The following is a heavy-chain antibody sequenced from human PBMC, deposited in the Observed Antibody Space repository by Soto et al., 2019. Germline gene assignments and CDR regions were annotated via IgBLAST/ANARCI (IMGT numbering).Heavy chain of an antibody. CDR1: RDSITSIAFY. D-gene: IGHD6-13*01. CDR3: ARLSGSWQSWFAP. CDR2: IFYSGNT. Sequence: SVTLSLTCILSRDSITSIAFYWIWIRQHPVKGLEWIGYIFYSGNTYYNPSLKCRVTILVDTSKNQFSLKVSSVTAADTAVYYCARLSGSWQSWFAPWGQGTLVTIS. J-gene: IGHJ5*02. V-gene: IGHV4-31*03.